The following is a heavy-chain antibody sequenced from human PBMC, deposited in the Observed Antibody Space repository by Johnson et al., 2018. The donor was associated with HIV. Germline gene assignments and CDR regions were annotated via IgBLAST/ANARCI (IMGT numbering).Heavy chain of an antibody. Sequence: QVQLVESGGGVVQPGRSLRLSCAASGFTFSSYGMHWVRQAPGKGLEWVAVISYDGSNKYYADSVKGRFTISRDNSKNTLYLQMSSLRAEDTAIYYCARDSGKWSGVRFAFDIWGQGTMVTVSS. V-gene: IGHV3-30*03. CDR2: ISYDGSNK. CDR3: ARDSGKWSGVRFAFDI. CDR1: GFTFSSYG. J-gene: IGHJ3*02. D-gene: IGHD3-10*01.